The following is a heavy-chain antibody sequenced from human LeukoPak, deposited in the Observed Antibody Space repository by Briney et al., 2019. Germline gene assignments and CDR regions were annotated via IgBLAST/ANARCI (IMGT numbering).Heavy chain of an antibody. CDR2: INHTGTT. CDR3: ARGDSNSFEYLYYMDV. J-gene: IGHJ6*03. V-gene: IGHV4-34*01. CDR1: GGSFSGYY. Sequence: SETLSLTCTVYGGSFSGYYWSWIRQSPGKGLEWIGEINHTGTTNSNPSLGSRLTLSVDSSKNQFSLKLTSVTAADTGVYYCARGDSNSFEYLYYMDVWGKGTTVTVSS. D-gene: IGHD4-11*01.